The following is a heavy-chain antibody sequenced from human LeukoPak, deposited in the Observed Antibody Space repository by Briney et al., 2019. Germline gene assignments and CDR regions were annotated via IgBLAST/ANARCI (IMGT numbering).Heavy chain of an antibody. CDR2: IYYSGNT. J-gene: IGHJ4*02. D-gene: IGHD6-6*01. V-gene: IGHV4-39*02. CDR1: GGSISSSNHH. CDR3: TREYSSSSDY. Sequence: SETLSLTCTVSGGSISSSNHHWSWVRQPPGKGLEWIGSIYYSGNTYYNPSLKSRVTISVDTSKNQFSLKLTSVTAADTAVYYCTREYSSSSDYWGQGTLVTVSS.